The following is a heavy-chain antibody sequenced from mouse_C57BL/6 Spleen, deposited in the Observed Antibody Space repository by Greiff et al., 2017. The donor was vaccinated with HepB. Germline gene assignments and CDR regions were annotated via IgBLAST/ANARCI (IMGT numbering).Heavy chain of an antibody. D-gene: IGHD4-1*01. CDR1: GYTFTSYW. CDR3: ARPTGTGAMDY. V-gene: IGHV1-55*01. Sequence: QVQLQQPGAELVKPGASVKMSCTASGYTFTSYWITWVKQRPGQGLEWIGDIYPGSGSTNYNEKFKSKATLTVDTSTSTAYMQISSLTSEDSAVYYCARPTGTGAMDYWGQGTSVTVSS. CDR2: IYPGSGST. J-gene: IGHJ4*01.